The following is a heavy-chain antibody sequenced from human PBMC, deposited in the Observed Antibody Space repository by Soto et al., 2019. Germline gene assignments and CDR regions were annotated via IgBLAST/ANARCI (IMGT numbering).Heavy chain of an antibody. D-gene: IGHD1-20*01. Sequence: QVQLVESGGGVVQPGRSLRLSCAASGFTFSSYGMHWVRQAPGKGLEWVAVISYDGSNKYYADSVKGRFTISRDNSKNTLYLQMNSLRAEDTAVYYCAKDIITGTNSRGYWGQGTLVTVSS. V-gene: IGHV3-30*18. CDR3: AKDIITGTNSRGY. CDR2: ISYDGSNK. CDR1: GFTFSSYG. J-gene: IGHJ4*02.